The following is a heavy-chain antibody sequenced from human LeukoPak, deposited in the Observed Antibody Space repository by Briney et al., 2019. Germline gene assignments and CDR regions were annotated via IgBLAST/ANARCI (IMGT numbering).Heavy chain of an antibody. D-gene: IGHD3-3*01. J-gene: IGHJ3*02. Sequence: SSETLSLTCAVYGGSFSGYYWSWIRQPPGKGLEWIGEINHSGSTNYNPSLKSRVTISVDTSKNQFSLKLSSVTAADTAVYYCGRESVIIAFDIWGQGTMVTVSS. CDR3: GRESVIIAFDI. V-gene: IGHV4-34*01. CDR2: INHSGST. CDR1: GGSFSGYY.